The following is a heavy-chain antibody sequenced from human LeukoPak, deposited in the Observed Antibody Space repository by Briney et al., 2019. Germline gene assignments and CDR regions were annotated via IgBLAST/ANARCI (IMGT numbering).Heavy chain of an antibody. CDR3: AVRGTTVTTKDAFDI. Sequence: GASVKVSCKASGYTFSSYGVSWVRQAPGQGLEWMGWISAYNGNRNYAQKFQGRVTMTTDTSTSTAYMELSSLRSEDTAVYYCAVRGTTVTTKDAFDIWGQGTMVTVSS. J-gene: IGHJ3*02. CDR2: ISAYNGNR. CDR1: GYTFSSYG. D-gene: IGHD4-17*01. V-gene: IGHV1-18*01.